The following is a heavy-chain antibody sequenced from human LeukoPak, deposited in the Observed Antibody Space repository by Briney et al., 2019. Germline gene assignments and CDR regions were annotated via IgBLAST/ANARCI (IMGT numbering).Heavy chain of an antibody. Sequence: ASVKVSCKASGGTFSSYAISWVRQAPGQGLEWMGRIIPILGIANYAQKFQGRVTITADKSTSTAYMELSSLRSEDTAVYYCASYSGWYSADYYYYGMDVWGQGTTVTVSS. CDR3: ASYSGWYSADYYYYGMDV. D-gene: IGHD6-19*01. J-gene: IGHJ6*02. CDR2: IIPILGIA. CDR1: GGTFSSYA. V-gene: IGHV1-69*04.